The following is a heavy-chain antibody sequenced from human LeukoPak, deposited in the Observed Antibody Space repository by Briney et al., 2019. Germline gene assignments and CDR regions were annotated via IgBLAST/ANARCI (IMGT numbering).Heavy chain of an antibody. CDR3: AKWRVGGVTRQTAFDY. CDR2: ISGTGSST. D-gene: IGHD3-16*01. CDR1: GFTFGNYA. Sequence: PGGSLRLSCEASGFTFGNYAMNWVRQAPGKGLEWVSTISGTGSSTYYADSVKGRFTISRDNSKNTLYLQMNSLRAEDTAVYYCAKWRVGGVTRQTAFDYWGQGTLVTVSS. V-gene: IGHV3-23*01. J-gene: IGHJ4*02.